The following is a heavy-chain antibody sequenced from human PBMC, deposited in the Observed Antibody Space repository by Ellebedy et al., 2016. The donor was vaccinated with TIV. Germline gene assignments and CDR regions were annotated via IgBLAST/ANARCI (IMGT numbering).Heavy chain of an antibody. CDR2: IRSKANSYAT. J-gene: IGHJ4*02. Sequence: GESLKISCAASGSTFSGSAMHWVRQASGKGLEWVGRIRSKANSYATEYTASVNGRFTISRDDSKNTEYLQMNSLETEDTAVYYCAITYYYDSSGYTIDYWGQGTLVTVTS. CDR3: AITYYYDSSGYTIDY. D-gene: IGHD3-22*01. CDR1: GSTFSGSA. V-gene: IGHV3-73*01.